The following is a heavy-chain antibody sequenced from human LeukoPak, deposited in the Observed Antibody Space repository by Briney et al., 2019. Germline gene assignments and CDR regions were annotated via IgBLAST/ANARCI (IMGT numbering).Heavy chain of an antibody. J-gene: IGHJ6*02. CDR3: ARDRTRDFGVVIARPHYYYGMDV. CDR2: ISSSGSTI. D-gene: IGHD3-3*01. V-gene: IGHV3-48*03. CDR1: GFTFSSYE. Sequence: GGSLRLSCAASGFTFSSYEMNWVRQAPGKGLEWVSYISSSGSTIYYADSVKGRFTISRDNVKNSLYLQMNSLRAEDTAVYYCARDRTRDFGVVIARPHYYYGMDVWGQGTTVTVSS.